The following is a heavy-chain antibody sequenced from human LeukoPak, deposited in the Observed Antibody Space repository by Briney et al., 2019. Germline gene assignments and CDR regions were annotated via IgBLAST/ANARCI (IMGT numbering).Heavy chain of an antibody. J-gene: IGHJ5*02. V-gene: IGHV3-23*01. Sequence: HPGGSLRLSCGASGFPLTSYAMSWVRQAPGKGLEWVAAISGNGVSTYYADSVKGRFTISRDNAKNSLYLQMNSLRAEDTAVYYCASLGDCSSTSCYGVNWFDPWGQGTLVTVSS. CDR3: ASLGDCSSTSCYGVNWFDP. CDR1: GFPLTSYA. D-gene: IGHD2-2*01. CDR2: ISGNGVST.